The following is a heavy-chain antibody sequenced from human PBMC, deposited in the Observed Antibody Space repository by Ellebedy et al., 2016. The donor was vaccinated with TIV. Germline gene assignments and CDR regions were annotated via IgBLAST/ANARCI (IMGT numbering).Heavy chain of an antibody. CDR1: GGSFSGYY. J-gene: IGHJ4*02. CDR3: ARGARRWVQLWALDY. V-gene: IGHV4-34*01. CDR2: INHLRST. D-gene: IGHD5-18*01. Sequence: MPSETLSLTCVVYGGSFSGYYWTWIRQPPGKGLEWIGEINHLRSTNYNPSLKSRVTISVDTSKNQFSLKLSSLTAADTAVYYCARGARRWVQLWALDYWGQGTQVTVSS.